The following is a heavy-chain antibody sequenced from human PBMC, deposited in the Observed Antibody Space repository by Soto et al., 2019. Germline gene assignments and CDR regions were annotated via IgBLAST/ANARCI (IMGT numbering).Heavy chain of an antibody. CDR1: GYTFTAYY. V-gene: IGHV1-2*02. D-gene: IGHD6-13*01. CDR3: ARAVGGDGSSGYRGGYGS. CDR2: INPDTGGR. J-gene: IGHJ4*02. Sequence: QVRLLQSGAEVQKSGASVRVSCKASGYTFTAYYIHWVRQAPGQGLEWMGWINPDTGGRDYAQKSQNGVTMTRGTSITAACMELTCLIIDDTAVDYWARAVGGDGSSGYRGGYGSWGQGTLVTVSS.